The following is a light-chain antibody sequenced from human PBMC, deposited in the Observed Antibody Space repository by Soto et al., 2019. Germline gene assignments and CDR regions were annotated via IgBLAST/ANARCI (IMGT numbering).Light chain of an antibody. CDR2: GAS. Sequence: EIVMTQSRANFSVSPGESATLACRASQRVSSNLAWYQQKPGQGPRLLIYGASTRATGIPARFSASAYGTEFALTISSLQSEDFAVYYCQQYNKWPPYTFGQGTKVEIK. CDR3: QQYNKWPPYT. V-gene: IGKV3-15*01. J-gene: IGKJ2*01. CDR1: QRVSSN.